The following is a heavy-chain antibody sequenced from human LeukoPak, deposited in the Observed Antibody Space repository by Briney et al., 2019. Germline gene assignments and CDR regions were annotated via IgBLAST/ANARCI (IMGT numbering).Heavy chain of an antibody. V-gene: IGHV6-1*01. CDR2: TYFGSKWYN. Sequence: SQTLSLTCAISGDSVSRNNIAWNWIRQSPSRGLEWLGRTYFGSKWYNGYAISVKSRITINPDTSKNQFSLQLNSVTPEDTAVYYCARGLGWPYFDSWGQGTLVTVSS. D-gene: IGHD5-24*01. CDR1: GDSVSRNNIA. J-gene: IGHJ4*02. CDR3: ARGLGWPYFDS.